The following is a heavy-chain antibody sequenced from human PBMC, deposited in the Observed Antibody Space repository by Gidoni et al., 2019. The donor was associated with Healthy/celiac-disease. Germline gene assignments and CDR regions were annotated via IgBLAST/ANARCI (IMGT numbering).Heavy chain of an antibody. CDR3: ARASLDSVVVVAATH. J-gene: IGHJ4*02. CDR1: GSSFTRYS. Sequence: EVQLVESGGGLVKPVGSLRPSCAATGSSFTRYSMNWVRQAPGKGLEWVSSISSSSSYIYYADSVKGQFTISRDNAKNSLYLQMNSLRAKDTAVYYCARASLDSVVVVAATHWGQGTLVTVSS. V-gene: IGHV3-21*01. CDR2: ISSSSSYI. D-gene: IGHD2-15*01.